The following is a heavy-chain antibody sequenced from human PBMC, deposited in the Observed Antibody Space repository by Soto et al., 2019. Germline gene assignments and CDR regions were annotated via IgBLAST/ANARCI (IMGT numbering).Heavy chain of an antibody. Sequence: PGGSLRLSCAASGFIVSSNYMSWVRQAPGKGLEWVSVISSGDDTYYADSMKGRLTISRDNSKNEVYLQMDNLRAEDTAVYYCARNSSPGGMDVWGQGTTVTVSS. V-gene: IGHV3-53*01. CDR2: ISSGDDT. CDR3: ARNSSPGGMDV. J-gene: IGHJ6*02. CDR1: GFIVSSNY. D-gene: IGHD6-13*01.